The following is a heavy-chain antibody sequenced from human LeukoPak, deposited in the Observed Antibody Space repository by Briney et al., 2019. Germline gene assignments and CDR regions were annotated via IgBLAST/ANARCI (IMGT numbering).Heavy chain of an antibody. CDR3: AKESYDFWSGLDY. CDR2: IWYDGSNK. J-gene: IGHJ4*02. D-gene: IGHD3-3*01. V-gene: IGHV3-33*06. Sequence: PGGSLRLSCAASGFTFSSYGMHWVRQAPGKGLEWVAVIWYDGSNKYYADSVKGRFTISRDNSKNTLYLQMNSLRAEDTAVYYCAKESYDFWSGLDYWGQGTLVTVSS. CDR1: GFTFSSYG.